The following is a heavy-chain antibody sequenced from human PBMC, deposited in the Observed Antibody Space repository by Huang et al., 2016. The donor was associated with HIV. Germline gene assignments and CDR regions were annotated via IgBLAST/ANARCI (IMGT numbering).Heavy chain of an antibody. D-gene: IGHD4-17*01. J-gene: IGHJ4*02. V-gene: IGHV1-69*13. CDR2: IIPMFGTP. CDR3: ARGQLGSYGDYDVLY. CDR1: GGPFSKYA. Sequence: QVQLVQSGAEVKTPGSSVKVSCKASGGPFSKYAISWVRQAPGQGLEWMGGIIPMFGTPNYERKFKGRVTITADDSTSTTYVEVSSLRSEDTALYYCARGQLGSYGDYDVLYWGQGTLVTVSS.